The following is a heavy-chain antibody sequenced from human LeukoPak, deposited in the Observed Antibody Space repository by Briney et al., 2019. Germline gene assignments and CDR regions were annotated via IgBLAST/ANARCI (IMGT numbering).Heavy chain of an antibody. CDR3: AREFHGDYCDY. V-gene: IGHV3-53*01. CDR1: GFTVSSNY. J-gene: IGHJ4*02. D-gene: IGHD4-17*01. CDR2: IYSGGST. Sequence: GGSLRLSCAASGFTVSSNYMSWVRQAPGKGLEWVSVIYSGGSTYYADSVKGRFTISRDNSKNTLYLQMNSLRAEDTAVYYCAREFHGDYCDYWGQGTLVTVSS.